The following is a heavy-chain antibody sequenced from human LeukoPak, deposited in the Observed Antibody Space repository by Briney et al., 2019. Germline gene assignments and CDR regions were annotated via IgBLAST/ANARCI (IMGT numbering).Heavy chain of an antibody. D-gene: IGHD2-15*01. CDR3: AREDCSGGSCYAVRYYYYGMDV. Sequence: PGGSLRLSCAASGFTFSSYAMHWVRQAPGKGLEWVAVISYDGSNKYYADSVKGRFTISRDNSKNTLYLQMNSLRAEDTAVYYCAREDCSGGSCYAVRYYYYGMDVWGQGTTVTVSS. CDR1: GFTFSSYA. CDR2: ISYDGSNK. J-gene: IGHJ6*02. V-gene: IGHV3-30-3*01.